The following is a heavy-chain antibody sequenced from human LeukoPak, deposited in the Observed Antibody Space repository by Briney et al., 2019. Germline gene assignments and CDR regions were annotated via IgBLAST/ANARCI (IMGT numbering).Heavy chain of an antibody. CDR3: ARTGGFDQTPRVNWFDP. CDR2: FYPPDSDT. D-gene: IGHD5-12*01. CDR1: GYSFTNYW. V-gene: IGHV5-51*01. Sequence: GEPLKFSCTASGYSFTNYWIGWVRQMPGKGVEWRGIFYPPDSDTRYSPSFQGQVTFSADKSISTAYLQWSSLKASDTAIYYCARTGGFDQTPRVNWFDPWGQGTRVTVSS. J-gene: IGHJ5*02.